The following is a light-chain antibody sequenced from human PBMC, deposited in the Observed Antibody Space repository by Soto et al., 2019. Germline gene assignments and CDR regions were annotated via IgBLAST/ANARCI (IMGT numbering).Light chain of an antibody. CDR3: CSYTSRTTYV. CDR2: DDN. V-gene: IGLV1-51*01. CDR1: SSNIGGNS. Sequence: QSVLTQPPSVSAAPGQKVTISCSGSSSNIGGNSVSWYQQLPGTAPKLLIYDDNKRPSGIPDRFSGSKSGNTASLTISGLQSEDEADYFCCSYTSRTTYVFGTGTKVTVL. J-gene: IGLJ1*01.